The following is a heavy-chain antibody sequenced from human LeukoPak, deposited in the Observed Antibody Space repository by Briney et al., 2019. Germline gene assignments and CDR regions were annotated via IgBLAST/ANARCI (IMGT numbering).Heavy chain of an antibody. CDR1: GFTFSSYA. Sequence: GKSLRLSCAASGFTFSSYAMHWVRQAPGKGLEWVALISYDGINEYHADSVKGRFTISRDNSKNTLYLQMRSLRAEDTAVYYCARGRDYRSPEDYWGQGTLVTVSS. CDR2: ISYDGINE. CDR3: ARGRDYRSPEDY. V-gene: IGHV3-30-3*01. J-gene: IGHJ4*02. D-gene: IGHD4-11*01.